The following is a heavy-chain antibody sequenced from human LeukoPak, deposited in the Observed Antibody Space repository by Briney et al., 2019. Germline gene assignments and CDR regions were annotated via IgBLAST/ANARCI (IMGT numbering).Heavy chain of an antibody. D-gene: IGHD3-10*01. CDR1: GFTFITYW. Sequence: GGSLRLSCAASGFTFITYWMHWVRQAPGKGPVWVSSINSDESTTTYADSVKGRFTISRDNAKNMVYLQMNSLRAENTAVYYCARAFGSGSQVINYFDFWGQGTLVTVSS. J-gene: IGHJ4*02. CDR3: ARAFGSGSQVINYFDF. CDR2: INSDESTT. V-gene: IGHV3-74*01.